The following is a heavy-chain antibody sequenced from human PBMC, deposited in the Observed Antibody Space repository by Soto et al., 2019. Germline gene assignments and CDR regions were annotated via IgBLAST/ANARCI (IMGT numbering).Heavy chain of an antibody. V-gene: IGHV3-23*01. D-gene: IGHD4-4*01. J-gene: IGHJ6*02. Sequence: GGSLRLSCAASGFTFNNYGMSWVRQAPGKGQEWIGAITGAGGSTYNADSVKGRYTISRDNSKKTVYLQLDSLRVEDTAVYYCAKGHSDSFGNYDYLGMDVWGQGTTGTVSS. CDR1: GFTFNNYG. CDR3: AKGHSDSFGNYDYLGMDV. CDR2: ITGAGGST.